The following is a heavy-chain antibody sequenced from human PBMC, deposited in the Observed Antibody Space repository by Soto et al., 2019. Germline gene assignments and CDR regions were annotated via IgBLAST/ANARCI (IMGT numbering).Heavy chain of an antibody. J-gene: IGHJ4*02. CDR1: GFTFSSYA. V-gene: IGHV3-23*01. Sequence: EVQLLESGGGLVQPGGSLRLSCAASGFTFSSYAMRWVRQAPRKGLEWVSAISGSGGSTYYADSVKGRFTISRDNSKNTLYLQMNSLRAEDTAVYYCAKGDYYDSSGYGYWGQGTLVTVSS. D-gene: IGHD3-22*01. CDR2: ISGSGGST. CDR3: AKGDYYDSSGYGY.